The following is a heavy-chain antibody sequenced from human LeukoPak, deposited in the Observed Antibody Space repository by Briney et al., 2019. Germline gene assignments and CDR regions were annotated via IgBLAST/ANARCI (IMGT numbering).Heavy chain of an antibody. CDR2: ISYDGSNK. V-gene: IGHV3-30*02. CDR3: ARERTGYYMAV. D-gene: IGHD1-14*01. Sequence: PGGSLRLSCAASGFTFSNYAMHWVRQAPGKGLECVAFISYDGSNKFYVDSAKGRLTISRDDSKNTLYLQMNSLRAEDTATYYCARERTGYYMAVWGKGTTVTISS. CDR1: GFTFSNYA. J-gene: IGHJ6*03.